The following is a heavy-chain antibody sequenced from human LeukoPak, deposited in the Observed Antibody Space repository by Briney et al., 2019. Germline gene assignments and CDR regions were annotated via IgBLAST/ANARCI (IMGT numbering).Heavy chain of an antibody. Sequence: GGSLRLSCAASGFTFSSYAMHWVRQAPGKGLEWVAVISYDGSNKYYADSVKGRFTISRDNSENTLYLQMNSLRAEDTAVYYCARVRDTASLAFDIWGQGTMVTVSS. CDR3: ARVRDTASLAFDI. V-gene: IGHV3-30-3*01. D-gene: IGHD5-18*01. CDR1: GFTFSSYA. CDR2: ISYDGSNK. J-gene: IGHJ3*02.